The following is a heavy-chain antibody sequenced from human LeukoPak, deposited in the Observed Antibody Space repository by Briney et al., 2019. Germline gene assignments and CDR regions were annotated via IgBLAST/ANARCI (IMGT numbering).Heavy chain of an antibody. CDR3: ARERGTYYDFWSGYSNNWFDP. Sequence: PGGSLRLSCAASGFTFSEYYMSWIRQAPGHGLEWVSYISSTGSTIYYADSVKGRFTISRHNAKNSLDLQMNSLRAEDTAVYYCARERGTYYDFWSGYSNNWFDPWGQGTLVTVSS. CDR1: GFTFSEYY. D-gene: IGHD3-3*01. J-gene: IGHJ5*02. CDR2: ISSTGSTI. V-gene: IGHV3-11*04.